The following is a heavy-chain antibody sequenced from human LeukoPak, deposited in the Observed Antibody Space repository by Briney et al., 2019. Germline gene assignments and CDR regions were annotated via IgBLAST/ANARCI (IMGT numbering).Heavy chain of an antibody. CDR2: ISSDGSNK. J-gene: IGHJ4*02. V-gene: IGHV3-30*18. Sequence: GRSLRLSCAASGFTFSSYGMHWVRQAPGKGLEWVAIISSDGSNKYYADSVKGRSTISRDNSKNTLYMQMNSLRPEDTAVYYCAKDAKGLSYYFDHWGQGTLVTVSS. D-gene: IGHD3-16*02. CDR3: AKDAKGLSYYFDH. CDR1: GFTFSSYG.